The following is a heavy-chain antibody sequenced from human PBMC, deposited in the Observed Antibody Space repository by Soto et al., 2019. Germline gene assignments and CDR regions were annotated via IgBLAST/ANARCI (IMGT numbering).Heavy chain of an antibody. CDR1: GFTFSSYD. CDR2: ISSDSSTV. CDR3: AREDQDDSSGCYYGYYYGMEV. J-gene: IGHJ6*02. V-gene: IGHV3-48*01. Sequence: GGSLRLSCAASGFTFSSYDMDWLRLAPGKGLEWISYISSDSSTVYYADSVKDRFTISRDNARNSLYLQMNSLRAEDTAVYYCAREDQDDSSGCYYGYYYGMEVWGQGTTVTVSS. D-gene: IGHD3-22*01.